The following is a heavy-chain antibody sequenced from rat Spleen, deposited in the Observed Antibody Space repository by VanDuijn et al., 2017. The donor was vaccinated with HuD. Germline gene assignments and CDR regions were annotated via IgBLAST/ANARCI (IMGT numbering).Heavy chain of an antibody. V-gene: IGHV3-3*01. D-gene: IGHD1-12*02. CDR1: GHSITTAYR. J-gene: IGHJ3*01. CDR3: ARSDGVHYYLPFAD. Sequence: EVQLQESGPGLVKPSQSLSLTCSVTGHSITTAYRWNWIRKFPGNKLEWLGYINSAGTTNYNPSLKSRFSITRDTSKNQFFLQVNSVTAEDTATYYCARSDGVHYYLPFADWGQGTLVTVSS. CDR2: INSAGTT.